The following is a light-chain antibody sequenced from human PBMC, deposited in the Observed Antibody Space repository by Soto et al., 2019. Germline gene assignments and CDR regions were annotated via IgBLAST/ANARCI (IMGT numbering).Light chain of an antibody. V-gene: IGKV3-20*01. Sequence: EIVLTQSPATLSLSPGERATLSCRASQSVSSSYLAWYQQKPGQAPRLLIYGAASRATGIPDRFSGSGSGTDFTLTISRLEPEDFAVYYCHLYGSSPPWTFGQGTKVEIK. CDR3: HLYGSSPPWT. CDR2: GAA. J-gene: IGKJ1*01. CDR1: QSVSSSY.